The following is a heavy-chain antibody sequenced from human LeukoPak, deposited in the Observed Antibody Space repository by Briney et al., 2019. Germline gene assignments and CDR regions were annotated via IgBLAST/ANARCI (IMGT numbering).Heavy chain of an antibody. V-gene: IGHV5-51*01. CDR1: GYSFTTYW. D-gene: IGHD6-19*01. J-gene: IGHJ4*02. Sequence: GESLKISCEGSGYSFTTYWIGWVRQMPGKGLEWMGITYPGDSDTRYRPSFQGQVTTSADKSISTAYLQWSSLKASDTAMYYCALGMYRSGWRFDYWGQGTLVTVSS. CDR2: TYPGDSDT. CDR3: ALGMYRSGWRFDY.